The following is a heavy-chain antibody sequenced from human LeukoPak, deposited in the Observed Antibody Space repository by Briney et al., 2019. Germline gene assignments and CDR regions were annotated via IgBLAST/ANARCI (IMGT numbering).Heavy chain of an antibody. J-gene: IGHJ4*02. Sequence: GGSLRLSCAASGFTFSSYAMSWVRQAPGKGLEWVAVIWYDGSNKYYADSVKGRFTISRDNSKNTLYLQMNSLRAEDTAVYYCARDKYCSSTSCPIDYWGQGTLVTVSS. CDR2: IWYDGSNK. CDR1: GFTFSSYA. D-gene: IGHD2-2*01. V-gene: IGHV3-33*08. CDR3: ARDKYCSSTSCPIDY.